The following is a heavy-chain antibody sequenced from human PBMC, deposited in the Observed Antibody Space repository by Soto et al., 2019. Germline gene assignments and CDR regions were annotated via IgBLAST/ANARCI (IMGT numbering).Heavy chain of an antibody. J-gene: IGHJ6*02. V-gene: IGHV4-34*01. D-gene: IGHD3-3*01. CDR1: GGAFSGYY. CDR3: ARVYDFWRYGMDV. Sequence: PSDTLSLTCAVYGGAFSGYYWSWIRQPPGKGLEGIGEINHSGSTNYNPSLKSRVTISVDTSKNQFSLKLSSVTAADTAVYYCARVYDFWRYGMDVWGQGTTVTVSS. CDR2: INHSGST.